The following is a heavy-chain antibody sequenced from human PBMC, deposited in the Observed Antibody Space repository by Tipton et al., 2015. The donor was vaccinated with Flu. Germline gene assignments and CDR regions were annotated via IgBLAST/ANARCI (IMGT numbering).Heavy chain of an antibody. J-gene: IGHJ4*02. CDR3: ASYCSGGSCYPDY. Sequence: TLSLTCAVYGGSFSGYYWSWIRQPPGKGLEWIGEINHSGSTNYNPSLKSRVTISVDTSKNQFSLKLSSVTAADTAVYYCASYCSGGSCYPDYWGQGTLVTVSS. V-gene: IGHV4-34*01. CDR1: GGSFSGYY. D-gene: IGHD2-15*01. CDR2: INHSGST.